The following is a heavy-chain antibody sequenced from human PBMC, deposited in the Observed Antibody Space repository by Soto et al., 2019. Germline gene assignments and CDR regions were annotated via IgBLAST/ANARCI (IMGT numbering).Heavy chain of an antibody. D-gene: IGHD6-6*01. CDR3: AREIAEGSSSPHFDY. CDR2: ISYDGSNK. V-gene: IGHV3-30-3*01. Sequence: GGSLRLSCAASGFTFSSYAMHWVRQAPGKGLEWVAVISYDGSNKYYADSVKGRFTISRDNSKNTLYLQMNSLRAEDTAVYYCAREIAEGSSSPHFDYWGQGTLVTVSS. J-gene: IGHJ4*02. CDR1: GFTFSSYA.